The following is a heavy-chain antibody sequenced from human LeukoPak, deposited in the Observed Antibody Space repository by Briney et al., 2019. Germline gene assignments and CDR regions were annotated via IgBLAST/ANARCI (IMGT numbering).Heavy chain of an antibody. J-gene: IGHJ4*02. D-gene: IGHD1-14*01. Sequence: SETLALTCSVSGASISSHYWSWIRQPPGKGLEWIGYIHYSGSTNCNPSLKSRVTISLDTSKNQFSLKLTSVTAADTAVYYCSRAGTGFNIAGAYWGQGTLVTVSS. CDR3: SRAGTGFNIAGAY. CDR2: IHYSGST. V-gene: IGHV4-59*11. CDR1: GASISSHY.